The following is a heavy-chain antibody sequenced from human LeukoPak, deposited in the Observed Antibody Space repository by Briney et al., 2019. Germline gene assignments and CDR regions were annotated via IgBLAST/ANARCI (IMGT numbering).Heavy chain of an antibody. J-gene: IGHJ5*01. D-gene: IGHD1-26*01. CDR1: GGSISSYY. V-gene: IGHV4-4*07. CDR3: PRIGGSFPSLDS. Sequence: SETLSLTCTVSGGSISSYYWSWIRQPAGKGLEWIGRIYTSGSTNYSPSLVSRVSMSVDTSKNQFSLRLSSVTAADTAVYYCPRIGGSFPSLDSWGHGTLVTDSS. CDR2: IYTSGST.